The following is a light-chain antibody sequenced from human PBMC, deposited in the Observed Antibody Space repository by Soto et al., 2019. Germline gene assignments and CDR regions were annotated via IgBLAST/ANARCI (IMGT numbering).Light chain of an antibody. J-gene: IGKJ1*01. CDR2: RTS. V-gene: IGKV1-5*03. CDR1: ESVDNW. Sequence: DIQLTQSPSTLSASVGDKVTITCRASESVDNWLAWYQQKPGEAPHLLISRTSILQSGVPSRFSGGGSGTEFTLTISSIQPEDLATYYCHQYGHYSRTFGQGTKVEI. CDR3: HQYGHYSRT.